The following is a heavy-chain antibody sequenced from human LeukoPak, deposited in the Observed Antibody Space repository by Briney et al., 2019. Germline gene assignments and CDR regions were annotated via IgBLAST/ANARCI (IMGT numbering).Heavy chain of an antibody. CDR3: ARDKVVGATYLDY. Sequence: GGSLRLSCAASGFTFSSYWMSWVRQAPGKGLKWVANIKQDGSEKYYVDSVKGRFTISRDNAKNSLYLQMNSLRAEDTAVYYCARDKVVGATYLDYWGQGTLVTVSS. CDR1: GFTFSSYW. V-gene: IGHV3-7*01. D-gene: IGHD1-26*01. J-gene: IGHJ4*02. CDR2: IKQDGSEK.